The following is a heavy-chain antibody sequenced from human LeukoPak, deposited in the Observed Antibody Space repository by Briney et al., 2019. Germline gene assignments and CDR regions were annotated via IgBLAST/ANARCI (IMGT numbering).Heavy chain of an antibody. V-gene: IGHV1-8*03. CDR2: MNHNSGYT. J-gene: IGHJ4*02. CDR1: RYTFTTYD. CDR3: ARVAGSIDY. Sequence: GAPENVSCKPSRYTFTTYDINWVRQATGHRLEWMGWMNHNSGYTGYAQNLQGRVTINRNTSISTAYMELSGVRSEDTDVYYCARVAGSIDYWGQGTLVTVSS. D-gene: IGHD6-19*01.